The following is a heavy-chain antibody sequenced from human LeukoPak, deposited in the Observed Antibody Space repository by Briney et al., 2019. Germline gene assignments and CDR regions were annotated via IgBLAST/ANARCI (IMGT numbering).Heavy chain of an antibody. Sequence: GGSLRLSCAASGFTVSSNYMSWVRQAPGKGLEWVSVIYSGGSTYYADSVKGRLTISRGNSKNTLYLQMNSLRAEDTAVYYCAREVCDSSGYYYPGYFDYWGQGTLVTVSS. J-gene: IGHJ4*02. CDR2: IYSGGST. CDR1: GFTVSSNY. CDR3: AREVCDSSGYYYPGYFDY. D-gene: IGHD3-22*01. V-gene: IGHV3-53*01.